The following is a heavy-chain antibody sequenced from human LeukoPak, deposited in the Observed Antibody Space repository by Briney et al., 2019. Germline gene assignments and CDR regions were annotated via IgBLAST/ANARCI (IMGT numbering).Heavy chain of an antibody. CDR2: INHSGST. CDR3: ARVFITMVRGVITHYYYYGMDV. Sequence: SETLSLTCTVSGGSISSSSYYWGWIRQPPGKGLEWIGEINHSGSTNYNPSLKSRVTISVDTSKNQFSLKLSSVTAADTAVYYCARVFITMVRGVITHYYYYGMDVWGQGTTVTVSS. D-gene: IGHD3-10*01. CDR1: GGSISSSSYY. V-gene: IGHV4-39*07. J-gene: IGHJ6*02.